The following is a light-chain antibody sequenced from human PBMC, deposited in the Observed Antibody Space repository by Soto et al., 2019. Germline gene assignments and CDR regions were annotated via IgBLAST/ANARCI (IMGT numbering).Light chain of an antibody. Sequence: DIQRTKSPSTLSASVVDRFTITCLASQSISSWLAWYQPKPGKAPKLLIYDASSLESGVPSRFSGSGSGTEFTLTISSLQPDDFATYYCQKYNSYSWTCGQGNKGAIK. CDR3: QKYNSYSWT. CDR1: QSISSW. J-gene: IGKJ1*01. CDR2: DAS. V-gene: IGKV1-5*01.